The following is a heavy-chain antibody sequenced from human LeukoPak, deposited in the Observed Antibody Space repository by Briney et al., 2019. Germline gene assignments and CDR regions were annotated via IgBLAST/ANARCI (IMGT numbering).Heavy chain of an antibody. Sequence: PSETLSLTCTVSGDSVSSYYWNWIRQPPGKGLEYIGYIYYSGTTNYNPSLKSRVTISVDTSKNQCSLRLSSVTAADTAVYYCARGRFTGVAPYDYWGQGTLVTVSS. CDR1: GDSVSSYY. CDR3: ARGRFTGVAPYDY. CDR2: IYYSGTT. J-gene: IGHJ4*02. D-gene: IGHD2-21*01. V-gene: IGHV4-59*02.